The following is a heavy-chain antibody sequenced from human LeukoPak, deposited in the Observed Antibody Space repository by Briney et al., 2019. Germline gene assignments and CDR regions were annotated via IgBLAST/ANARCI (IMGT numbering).Heavy chain of an antibody. D-gene: IGHD3-3*01. CDR3: AKDSGRYDFWNEIDY. J-gene: IGHJ4*02. CDR2: ISWNSGSI. Sequence: GRSLRLSCAASGFTFDDYAMHWVRQAPGKGLEWVSGISWNSGSIGYADSVKGRFTISRDNAKNSLYLQMNSLRAEDTALYYCAKDSGRYDFWNEIDYWGQGTLVTVSS. V-gene: IGHV3-9*01. CDR1: GFTFDDYA.